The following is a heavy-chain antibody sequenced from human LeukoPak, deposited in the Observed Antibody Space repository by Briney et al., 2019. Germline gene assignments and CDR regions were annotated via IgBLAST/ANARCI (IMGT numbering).Heavy chain of an antibody. D-gene: IGHD5-18*01. CDR1: GFTVSINY. Sequence: GGSLRLSCAASGFTVSINYMSWVRQAPGKGLEWVSAISGSGGSTYYADSVKGRFTISRDNSKNTLYLQMNSLRAEDTAVYYCARGRGYSQSNWVDPWGQGTMVTVSA. CDR3: ARGRGYSQSNWVDP. J-gene: IGHJ5*02. CDR2: ISGSGGST. V-gene: IGHV3-53*01.